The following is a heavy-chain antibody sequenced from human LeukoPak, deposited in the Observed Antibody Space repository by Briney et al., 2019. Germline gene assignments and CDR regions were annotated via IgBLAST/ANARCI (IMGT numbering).Heavy chain of an antibody. V-gene: IGHV3-21*01. CDR2: ISSGSSYI. CDR3: ARDYDSSAEDYFDY. CDR1: GFTFSSYS. Sequence: GGSLRLSYAASGFTFSSYSMKWVRQAPGKGLEWVSSISSGSSYIYYADSVKGRFTVSRDNAKNSLYLQMGSLRAEDTAVYHCARDYDSSAEDYFDYWGQGTLVTVSS. D-gene: IGHD3-22*01. J-gene: IGHJ4*02.